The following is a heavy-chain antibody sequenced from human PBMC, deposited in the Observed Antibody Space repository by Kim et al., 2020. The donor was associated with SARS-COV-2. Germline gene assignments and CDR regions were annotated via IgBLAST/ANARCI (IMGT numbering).Heavy chain of an antibody. CDR2: IRSKANSYAT. D-gene: IGHD6-19*01. J-gene: IGHJ4*02. Sequence: GGSLRLSCAASGFTFSGSAMHWVRQASGKGLEWVGRIRSKANSYATAYAASVKGRFTISRDDSKNTAYLQMNSLKTEDTAVYYCTRHGEASWLEDDYWGQGTLVTVSS. V-gene: IGHV3-73*01. CDR3: TRHGEASWLEDDY. CDR1: GFTFSGSA.